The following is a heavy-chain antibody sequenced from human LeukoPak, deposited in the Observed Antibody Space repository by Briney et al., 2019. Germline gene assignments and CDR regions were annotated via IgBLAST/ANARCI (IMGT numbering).Heavy chain of an antibody. CDR3: ARGGRLGDAFDI. J-gene: IGHJ3*02. CDR2: IYYSGST. V-gene: IGHV4-59*01. CDR1: GGSISSYY. Sequence: SETLSLTCTVSGGSISSYYWSWIRQPPGKGLEWIGYIYYSGSTNYNPSLKSRVTISVDTPKNQFSLKLSSVTAADTAVYYCARGGRLGDAFDIWGQGTMVTVSS. D-gene: IGHD6-25*01.